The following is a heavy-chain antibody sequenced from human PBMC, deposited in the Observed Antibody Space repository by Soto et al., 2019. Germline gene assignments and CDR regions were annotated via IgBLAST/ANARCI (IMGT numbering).Heavy chain of an antibody. CDR3: IGSFPF. J-gene: IGHJ4*02. V-gene: IGHV3-49*03. CDR1: GFPFGNFL. Sequence: QPGGSLRLSCTASGFPFGNFLMSWFRQAPGKGMEWVGFIISQPYGGTAEYAASVRGRFTISRDDSKGIAYLQMNSLQTEDSGVYYCIGSFPFWGQGTLVTVSS. CDR2: IISQPYGGTA. D-gene: IGHD3-10*01.